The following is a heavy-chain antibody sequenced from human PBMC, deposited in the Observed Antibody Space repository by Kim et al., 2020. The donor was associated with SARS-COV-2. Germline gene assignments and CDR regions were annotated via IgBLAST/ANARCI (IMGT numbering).Heavy chain of an antibody. J-gene: IGHJ6*02. V-gene: IGHV3-21*03. D-gene: IGHD6-13*01. CDR3: ARDDSSSWYGLKGGMDV. Sequence: SVKGRFTISRDNAKNSLYLQMNSLRAEDTAVYYCARDDSSSWYGLKGGMDVWGQGTTVTVSS.